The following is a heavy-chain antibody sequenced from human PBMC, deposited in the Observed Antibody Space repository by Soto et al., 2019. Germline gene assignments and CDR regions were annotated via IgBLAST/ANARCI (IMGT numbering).Heavy chain of an antibody. CDR1: GGSISSYY. V-gene: IGHV4-59*01. CDR2: IYYSGST. J-gene: IGHJ6*02. CDR3: ARDGRYSSSWEYYYYYYGMDV. D-gene: IGHD6-13*01. Sequence: PSETLSLTCTVSGGSISSYYWSWIRQPPGKGLEWIGYIYYSGSTNYNPSLKSRVTISGDTSKNQFSLKLSSVTAADTAVYYCARDGRYSSSWEYYYYYYGMDVWGQGTTVTVSS.